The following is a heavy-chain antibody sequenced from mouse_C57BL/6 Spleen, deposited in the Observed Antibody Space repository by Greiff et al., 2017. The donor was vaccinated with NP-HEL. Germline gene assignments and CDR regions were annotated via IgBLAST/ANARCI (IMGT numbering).Heavy chain of an antibody. V-gene: IGHV3-6*01. J-gene: IGHJ1*01. CDR3: ARGGDVRYFDV. CDR2: ISYDGSN. CDR1: GYSITSGYY. Sequence: DVKLQESGPGLVKPSQSLSLTCSVTGYSITSGYYWNWIRQFPGNKLEWMGYISYDGSNNYNPSLKNRISITRDTSKNQLFLKLNTVTTEDTATYYCARGGDVRYFDVWGPGTTVTVSS.